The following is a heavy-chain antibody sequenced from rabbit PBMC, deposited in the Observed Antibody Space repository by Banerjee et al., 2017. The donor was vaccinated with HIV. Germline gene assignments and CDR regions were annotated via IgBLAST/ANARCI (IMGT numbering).Heavy chain of an antibody. J-gene: IGHJ3*01. CDR3: VRGFRYAGSIPTRLDL. CDR1: GFDFSSYY. V-gene: IGHV1S7*01. Sequence: QLKESGGGLVQPGGSLKLSCKASGFDFSSYYMSWVRQAPGKGLEWIGYIDPVFGSTYYATWVNGRFTIANNNAQNTVDLQMNSLTAADTATYFCVRGFRYAGSIPTRLDLWGQGTLVTVS. D-gene: IGHD4-2*01. CDR2: IDPVFGST.